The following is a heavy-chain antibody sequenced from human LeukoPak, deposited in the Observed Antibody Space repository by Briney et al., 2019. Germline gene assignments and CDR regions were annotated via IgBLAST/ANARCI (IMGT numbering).Heavy chain of an antibody. J-gene: IGHJ4*02. CDR1: GFTFNNYW. Sequence: GGSLRLSCAASGFTFNNYWMGWVRQAPGKGLEWVANIKQDGSEKYHVDSVTGRFTISRDNAKNSLYLQMNSLRAEDTALYYCARTGGRYYYDSSAYYWGQGTLVTVPS. V-gene: IGHV3-7*03. CDR2: IKQDGSEK. CDR3: ARTGGRYYYDSSAYY. D-gene: IGHD3-22*01.